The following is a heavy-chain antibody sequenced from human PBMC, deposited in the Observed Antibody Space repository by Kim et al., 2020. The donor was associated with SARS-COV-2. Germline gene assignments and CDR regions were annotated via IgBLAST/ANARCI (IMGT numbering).Heavy chain of an antibody. CDR2: IYYSGST. V-gene: IGHV4-59*13. J-gene: IGHJ4*02. CDR1: GGSISSYY. D-gene: IGHD6-13*01. Sequence: SETLSLTCTVSGGSISSYYWSWIRQPPGKGLEWIGYIYYSGSTNYNPSLKSRVTISVDTSKNQFSLKLSSVTAADTAVYYCASLTAAGMDYWGQGTLVTV. CDR3: ASLTAAGMDY.